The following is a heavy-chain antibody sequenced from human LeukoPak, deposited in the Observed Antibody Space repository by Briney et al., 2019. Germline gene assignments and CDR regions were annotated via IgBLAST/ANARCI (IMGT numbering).Heavy chain of an antibody. CDR2: IIPMFGTA. CDR3: ARPEGAIFGFDI. V-gene: IGHV1-69*01. J-gene: IGHJ3*02. CDR1: GVTFSSYS. Sequence: SVKVSCKASGVTFSSYSISWVRQAPGQGPEWMGGIIPMFGTANYAQKFQDRVTITADDSTRTAYMELGSLRSEDTAVYYCARPEGAIFGFDIWGQGTMVTVSS. D-gene: IGHD4/OR15-4a*01.